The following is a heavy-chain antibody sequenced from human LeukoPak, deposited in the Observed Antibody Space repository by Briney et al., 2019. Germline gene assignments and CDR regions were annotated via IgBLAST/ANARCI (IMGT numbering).Heavy chain of an antibody. CDR3: VKDLYYDNSGYYSGAFDY. CDR1: GFTFSSYS. D-gene: IGHD3-22*01. CDR2: ISSSSSYI. Sequence: GGSRRFSCAASGFTFSSYSMNWVRQAPGKGLEWVSSISSSSSYIYYTDSVKGRFTIYRDNAKNSLYLQMNSLRAEDTAVYYCVKDLYYDNSGYYSGAFDYWGQGTLLIVSS. J-gene: IGHJ4*02. V-gene: IGHV3-21*01.